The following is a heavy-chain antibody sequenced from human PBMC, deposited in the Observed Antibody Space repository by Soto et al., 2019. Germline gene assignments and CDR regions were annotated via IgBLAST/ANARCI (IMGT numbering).Heavy chain of an antibody. Sequence: SETLSLTCIVSGGSITSYHWSWIRQFPGKGLEWIAYTSYTGNTNYNPSLKSRVTISVDTSKNQFSLKLSSVTAADTAVYYCASLGVGYSSSQAVDYWGQGTLVTVSS. CDR3: ASLGVGYSSSQAVDY. J-gene: IGHJ4*02. CDR2: TSYTGNT. V-gene: IGHV4-59*08. CDR1: GGSITSYH. D-gene: IGHD6-13*01.